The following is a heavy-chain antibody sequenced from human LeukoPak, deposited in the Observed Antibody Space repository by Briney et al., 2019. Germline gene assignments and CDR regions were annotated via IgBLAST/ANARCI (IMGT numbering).Heavy chain of an antibody. V-gene: IGHV1-2*02. Sequence: GASVKVSCKASGYTFTGYYMHWVRQAPGQGLEWMGWINPNSGGTNYAQKFQGRVTMTRDTSISTAYMELSRLRSDDTAVYYCARAGYYSDSSSWYWFDPWGQGTLVTVSS. CDR1: GYTFTGYY. D-gene: IGHD6-13*01. CDR2: INPNSGGT. J-gene: IGHJ5*02. CDR3: ARAGYYSDSSSWYWFDP.